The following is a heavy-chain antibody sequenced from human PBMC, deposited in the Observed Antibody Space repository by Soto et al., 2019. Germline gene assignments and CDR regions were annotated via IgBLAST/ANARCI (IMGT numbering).Heavy chain of an antibody. CDR1: GGSISGSSYY. D-gene: IGHD3-9*01. CDR3: ARLTYSWRYLIYYDMDV. CDR2: IYYSGST. J-gene: IGHJ6*02. Sequence: SETLSLTCTVSGGSISGSSYYRGWIRQPPGKGLEWIGSIYYSGSTYYNPSLKSRVTISVDTSKNQFSLRLSSVTAADTAVYYCARLTYSWRYLIYYDMDVWGQGTTVTVSS. V-gene: IGHV4-39*01.